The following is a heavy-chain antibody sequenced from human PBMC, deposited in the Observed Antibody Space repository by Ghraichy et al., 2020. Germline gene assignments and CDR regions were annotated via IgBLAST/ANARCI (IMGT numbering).Heavy chain of an antibody. CDR3: ARASTVVRFYFYAGMDV. CDR1: GFTVSSNC. D-gene: IGHD4-23*01. Sequence: GGSLRLSCAASGFTVSSNCMSWVRQAPGKGLEWVSYITTSSRTIFYADSVKGRFTISRDNAQNSLYLQMNSLRDEDTAVYYCARASTVVRFYFYAGMDVWGQGTTVTVSS. CDR2: ITTSSRTI. J-gene: IGHJ6*02. V-gene: IGHV3-48*02.